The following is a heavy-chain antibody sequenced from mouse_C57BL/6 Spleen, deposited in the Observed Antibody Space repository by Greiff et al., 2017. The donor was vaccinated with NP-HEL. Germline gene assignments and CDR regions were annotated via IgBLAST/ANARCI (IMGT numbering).Heavy chain of an antibody. CDR2: IDPETGGT. CDR1: GYTFTDYE. CDR3: TRKRANWAYYFDY. V-gene: IGHV1-15*01. Sequence: QVQLKQSGAELVRPGASVTLSCKASGYTFTDYEMHWVKQTPVHGLEWIGAIDPETGGTAYNQKFKGKAKLTADKSSSTAYMELRSLTSEDSAVYYGTRKRANWAYYFDYWGQGTTLTVSS. D-gene: IGHD4-1*01. J-gene: IGHJ2*01.